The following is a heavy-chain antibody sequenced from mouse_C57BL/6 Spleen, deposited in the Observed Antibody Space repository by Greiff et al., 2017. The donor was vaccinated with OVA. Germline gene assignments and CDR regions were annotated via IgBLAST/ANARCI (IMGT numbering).Heavy chain of an antibody. V-gene: IGHV5-6*01. CDR2: ISSGGSYT. CDR3: ARQDGKGFDY. CDR1: GFTFSSYG. Sequence: VQLKESGGDLVKPGGSLKLSCAASGFTFSSYGMSWVRQTPDKRLEWVATISSGGSYTYYPDSVKGRFTISRDNAKNTLYRQMSSLKSEDTAMYYCARQDGKGFDYWGQGTTLTVSS. J-gene: IGHJ2*01. D-gene: IGHD2-1*01.